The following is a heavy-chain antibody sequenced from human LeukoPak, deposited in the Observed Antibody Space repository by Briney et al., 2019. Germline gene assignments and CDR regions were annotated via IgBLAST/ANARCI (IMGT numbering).Heavy chain of an antibody. CDR2: VSYDGSNK. CDR3: ATIGDRRSGELYRIDY. J-gene: IGHJ4*02. Sequence: PGRSLRLSCAASGFTFSNYAMHWVRQAPGKGLECVAVVSYDGSNKYYADSVKGRFTISRDNSKNTLYLQMNSLRAEDAAVYYCATIGDRRSGELYRIDYWGQGTLVTVSS. D-gene: IGHD1-26*01. V-gene: IGHV3-30-3*01. CDR1: GFTFSNYA.